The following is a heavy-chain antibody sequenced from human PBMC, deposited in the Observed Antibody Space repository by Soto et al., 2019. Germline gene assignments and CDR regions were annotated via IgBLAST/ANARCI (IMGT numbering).Heavy chain of an antibody. D-gene: IGHD6-13*01. Sequence: GGSLRLSCAASGFTFSNYGMRWVRQAPGKGLEWVAVISYDGSNKYYADSVKGRFTISRDNSKNTLYLQMNSLRAEDTAVYYCAREYIAAAGTSNYYYGMDVWGQGTTVTVSS. CDR3: AREYIAAAGTSNYYYGMDV. J-gene: IGHJ6*02. CDR1: GFTFSNYG. V-gene: IGHV3-30*03. CDR2: ISYDGSNK.